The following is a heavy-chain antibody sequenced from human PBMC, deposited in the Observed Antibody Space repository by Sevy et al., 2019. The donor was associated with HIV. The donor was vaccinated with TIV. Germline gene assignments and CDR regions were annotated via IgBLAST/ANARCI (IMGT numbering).Heavy chain of an antibody. Sequence: ASVKVSCKVSGYTLSQLSMHWVRQAPGKGLEWVGTFDPEDGRKIYAQKFQGRVTMTEDTSTDKAYMELNSLNSEDTAVYYCATTKDYYDSSGYPFDYWGQGTQVTVSS. V-gene: IGHV1-24*01. J-gene: IGHJ4*02. D-gene: IGHD3-22*01. CDR3: ATTKDYYDSSGYPFDY. CDR1: GYTLSQLS. CDR2: FDPEDGRK.